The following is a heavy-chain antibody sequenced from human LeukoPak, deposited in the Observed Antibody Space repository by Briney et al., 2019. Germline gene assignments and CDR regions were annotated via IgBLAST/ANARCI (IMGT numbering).Heavy chain of an antibody. CDR3: AREVDYGSGSYSAFDI. CDR1: GFTVRSYG. J-gene: IGHJ3*02. V-gene: IGHV3-23*01. D-gene: IGHD3-10*01. CDR2: VSGGGGST. Sequence: GGSLRLSCAVSGFTVRSYGMSWVRQAPGKGLEWVSAVSGGGGSTYYVDSVKGRFTISRDNSKNTLYLQMNSLRAEDTAVYYCAREVDYGSGSYSAFDIWGQGTMVTVSS.